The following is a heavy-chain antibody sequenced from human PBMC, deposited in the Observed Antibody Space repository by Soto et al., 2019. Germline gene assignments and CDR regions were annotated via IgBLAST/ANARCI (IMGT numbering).Heavy chain of an antibody. CDR2: IYYSGST. CDR3: ARRYSSAFDI. Sequence: SETLSLTCTVSGGSITGGSISSTTYYWGWMRQPPGKGLEWIAYIYYSGSTNYNPSVKSRVTISVDTSKNQFSLKLSSVTAADTAVYYCARRYSSAFDIWGQGTMVTVSS. V-gene: IGHV4-61*05. D-gene: IGHD6-13*01. J-gene: IGHJ3*02. CDR1: GGSITGGSISSTTYY.